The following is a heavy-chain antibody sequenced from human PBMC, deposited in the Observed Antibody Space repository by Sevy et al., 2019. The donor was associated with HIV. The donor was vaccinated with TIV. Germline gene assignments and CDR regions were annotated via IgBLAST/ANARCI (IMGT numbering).Heavy chain of an antibody. J-gene: IGHJ4*02. Sequence: GGSLRLSCAASGLTFNNAWMTWVRQAPGMGLEWVGRIKSKTDGGTTDYAAPVKSRFTTSRDDSKNTLYLQMNSLKTEDTAVYYCTTKHGFWSGYYYFDYWGQGTLVTVSS. D-gene: IGHD3-3*01. V-gene: IGHV3-15*01. CDR3: TTKHGFWSGYYYFDY. CDR1: GLTFNNAW. CDR2: IKSKTDGGTT.